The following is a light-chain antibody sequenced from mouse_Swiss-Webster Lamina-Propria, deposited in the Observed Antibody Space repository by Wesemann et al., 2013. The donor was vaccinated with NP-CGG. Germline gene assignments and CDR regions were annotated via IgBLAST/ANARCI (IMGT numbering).Light chain of an antibody. J-gene: IGKJ1*01. CDR3: HQYHRSPWT. V-gene: IGKV4-74*01. Sequence: IVLTQSPAIMSASPGEKVTLTCSASSSVSSSYLYWYQQKPGSSPKLWIYSTSNLASGVPARFSGSGSGTSYSLTISSMEAEDAATYYCHQYHRSPWTFGGGTKLEIK. CDR1: SSVSSSY. CDR2: STS.